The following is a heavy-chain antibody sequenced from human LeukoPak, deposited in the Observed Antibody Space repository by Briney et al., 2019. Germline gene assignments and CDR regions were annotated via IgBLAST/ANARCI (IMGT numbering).Heavy chain of an antibody. CDR2: TYYRSRWYN. D-gene: IGHD6-13*01. CDR1: GDSVSSNSAA. J-gene: IGHJ4*02. V-gene: IGHV6-1*01. Sequence: SQTLSLTCAISGDSVSSNSAAWNWIRPSPSRGLEWLGRTYYRSRWYNDYAVSVKSRITINPDTSKNQFSLQLNSVPPEDTAVYYCASSITAAGSLDYWGQGTLVTVSS. CDR3: ASSITAAGSLDY.